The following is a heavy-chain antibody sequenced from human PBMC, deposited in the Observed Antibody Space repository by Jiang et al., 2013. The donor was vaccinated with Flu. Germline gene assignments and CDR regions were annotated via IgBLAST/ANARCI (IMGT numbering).Heavy chain of an antibody. CDR1: TNYW. V-gene: IGHV5-10-1*01. D-gene: IGHD4-17*01. CDR3: ARGGPGPSMVTIPY. Sequence: TNYWVSWGAPDAPGKAWSGWGGLILVTLTPTTSPSLQGHVTISVDKSISTAYLQWSSLKASDTAMYYCARGGPGPSMVTIPYWGQGTLVTVSS. J-gene: IGHJ4*02. CDR2: LILVTLTP.